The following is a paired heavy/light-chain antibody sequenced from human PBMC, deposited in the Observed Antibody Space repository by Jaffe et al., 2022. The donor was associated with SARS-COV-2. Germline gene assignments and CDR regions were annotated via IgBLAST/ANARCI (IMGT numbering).Heavy chain of an antibody. V-gene: IGHV4-59*01. CDR3: ARGGVNWFDP. J-gene: IGHJ5*02. CDR2: TYYTGIT. Sequence: QVQLQESGPGLVKPSETLSLTCTVSGGSISSTYWSWIRQPPGKGLEWIGYTYYTGITNYNPSLKSRVTTSVDTSKNQFSLKLSSVTAADTAVYYCARGGVNWFDPWGQGTLVTVSS. CDR1: GGSISSTY. D-gene: IGHD3-16*01.
Light chain of an antibody. CDR2: DVS. CDR1: SSDVGRYNY. Sequence: QSALTQPASVSGSPGQSITISCTGTSSDVGRYNYVSWYQQHPGKAPKVIIYDVSNRPSGVSNRFSGSKSGNTASLTISGLQAEDEADYYCSSYTNSDTLVFGGGTKLTVL. J-gene: IGLJ3*02. V-gene: IGLV2-14*01. CDR3: SSYTNSDTLV.